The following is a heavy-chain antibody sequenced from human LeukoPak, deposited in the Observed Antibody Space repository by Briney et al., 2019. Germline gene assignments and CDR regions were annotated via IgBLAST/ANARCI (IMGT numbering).Heavy chain of an antibody. J-gene: IGHJ3*02. V-gene: IGHV4-39*07. CDR1: GASINIYTYY. CDR3: ARGPSGLRSPFNT. Sequence: SETLSLTCTVSGASINIYTYYWGWIRLPPGKGLEWIGSVSYSGSPYYNPSLTSRATISVDTSRNQVSLKLTSVTAADTAVYYCARGPSGLRSPFNTWGQGTTVTVSS. CDR2: VSYSGSP. D-gene: IGHD5-12*01.